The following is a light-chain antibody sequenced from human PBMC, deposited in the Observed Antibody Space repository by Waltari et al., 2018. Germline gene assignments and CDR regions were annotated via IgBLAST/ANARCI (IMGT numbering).Light chain of an antibody. Sequence: DIQMTQSTSSVSASVGDRVTINSRASQDIGSWLAWYQHKPGKAPKLLIYVATNLQSGVPSRFSGSGSGTDFTLTISGLQADDSAIYYCQQAKNFPAVSFGGGTKVEIK. CDR2: VAT. CDR1: QDIGSW. CDR3: QQAKNFPAVS. J-gene: IGKJ4*01. V-gene: IGKV1-12*01.